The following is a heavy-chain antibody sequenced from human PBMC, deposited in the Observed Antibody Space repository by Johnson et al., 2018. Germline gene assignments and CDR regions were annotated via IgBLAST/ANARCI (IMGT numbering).Heavy chain of an antibody. CDR3: AKYSSSSNYYYGMDV. D-gene: IGHD6-6*01. CDR2: ISYDGSNK. CDR1: GFTFSSYA. V-gene: IGHV3-30-3*02. Sequence: VQLVESGGGVVQPGRSLRLSCAASGFTFSSYAMHWVRQAQGKGLEWVAVISYDGSNKYYADSVKGRFTISRDNSKNTLYLQRNSLRDEDMAVYYCAKYSSSSNYYYGMDVWGQGTTVTVSS. J-gene: IGHJ6*02.